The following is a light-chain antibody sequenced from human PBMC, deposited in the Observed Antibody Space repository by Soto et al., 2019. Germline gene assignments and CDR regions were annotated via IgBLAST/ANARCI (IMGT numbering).Light chain of an antibody. CDR2: EVS. Sequence: QSALTQPASVSGSPGQSITISCTGARSDVGSYNYVSWYQQHPGKAPKLMIYEVSNRPSGVSNRFSGSKSGNTASLTISGLQAEDEADYYCSSYTSSSTLGVFGGGTKVTVL. J-gene: IGLJ3*02. CDR1: RSDVGSYNY. CDR3: SSYTSSSTLGV. V-gene: IGLV2-14*01.